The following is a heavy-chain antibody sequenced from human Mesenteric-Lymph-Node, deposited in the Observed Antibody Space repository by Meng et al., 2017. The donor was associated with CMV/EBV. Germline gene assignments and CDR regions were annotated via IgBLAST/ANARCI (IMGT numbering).Heavy chain of an antibody. V-gene: IGHV4-61*08. CDR2: IYYSGGT. CDR1: GGSVNSNGYY. J-gene: IGHJ4*02. D-gene: IGHD3-3*01. Sequence: SETLSLTCTVSGGSVNSNGYYWSWIRQPPGEGLEWIGHIYYSGGTNYNPSLKSRVTISIDTSKNQFSLKLSSVTAADTAVYYCARDLELGYWGQGTLVTVSS. CDR3: ARDLELGY.